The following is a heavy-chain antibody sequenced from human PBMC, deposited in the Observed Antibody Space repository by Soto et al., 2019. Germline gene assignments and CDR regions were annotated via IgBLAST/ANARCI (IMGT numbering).Heavy chain of an antibody. CDR2: ISVYSGNT. CDR3: ARVRPGITMVRGVPMY. V-gene: IGHV1-18*01. Sequence: ASVKVSCKSSGYIFTSSVVHWVRQARGQGLEWMGWISVYSGNTDYAQKLHRRVTITTDTSTSTAYMELRSLRSDDTAVYYCARVRPGITMVRGVPMYWGQGTLVTVSS. CDR1: GYIFTSSV. D-gene: IGHD3-10*01. J-gene: IGHJ4*02.